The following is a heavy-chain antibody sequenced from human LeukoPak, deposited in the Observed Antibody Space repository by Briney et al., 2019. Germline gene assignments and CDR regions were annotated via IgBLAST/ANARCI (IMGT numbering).Heavy chain of an antibody. J-gene: IGHJ4*02. CDR1: GYTFTSYG. V-gene: IGHV1-18*01. Sequence: ASVKVSCRASGYTFTSYGISWVRQAPGQGLEWMAWISAYNTNTNYAQKLQGRVTMTTDTSTSTAYMELRSLRSDDTAVYYCARDRGPGSSSGFDYWGQGTLVTVSS. D-gene: IGHD6-19*01. CDR2: ISAYNTNT. CDR3: ARDRGPGSSSGFDY.